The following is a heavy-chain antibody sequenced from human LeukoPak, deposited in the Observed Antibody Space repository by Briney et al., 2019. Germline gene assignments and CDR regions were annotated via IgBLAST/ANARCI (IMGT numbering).Heavy chain of an antibody. CDR3: ARDAYYGSGSPTDY. D-gene: IGHD3-10*01. CDR1: GYTFTGYY. J-gene: IGHJ4*02. V-gene: IGHV1-2*02. Sequence: ASVKVSCKASGYTFTGYYMHWVRQAPGQGLEWMGWINPNSGGTNYAQKFQGRVTMTRDTSISTAYMELSRLRSDDTAVYYCARDAYYGSGSPTDYWGQGTLVTVSS. CDR2: INPNSGGT.